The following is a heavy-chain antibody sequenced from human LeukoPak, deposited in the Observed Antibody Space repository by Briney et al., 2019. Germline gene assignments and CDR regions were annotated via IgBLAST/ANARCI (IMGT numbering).Heavy chain of an antibody. CDR2: ISGSGGST. CDR1: GFTFSSYA. Sequence: GGSLRLSCAASGFTFSSYAMRWVRQAPGKGLEWVSVISGSGGSTYYADSVKGRFTISRDNSKNTLYLQMNSLRAEDTAVYYCAKDLAYYYDSSGYRYFDYWGQGTLVTVSS. D-gene: IGHD3-22*01. V-gene: IGHV3-23*01. CDR3: AKDLAYYYDSSGYRYFDY. J-gene: IGHJ4*02.